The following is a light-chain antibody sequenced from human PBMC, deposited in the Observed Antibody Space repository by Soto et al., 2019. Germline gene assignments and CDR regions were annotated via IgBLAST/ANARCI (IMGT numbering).Light chain of an antibody. CDR2: RNN. Sequence: QSVLTQPRSACGTPEQRVTIPGSGRSPKIGSNYLYWYQQLPGTAPKLLIYRNNQRPSGVPDRFSGSKSGTSASLAISGLRSEDEADYYCAAWDDSLSGVVFGGGTKLTVL. J-gene: IGLJ2*01. CDR3: AAWDDSLSGVV. CDR1: SPKIGSNY. V-gene: IGLV1-47*01.